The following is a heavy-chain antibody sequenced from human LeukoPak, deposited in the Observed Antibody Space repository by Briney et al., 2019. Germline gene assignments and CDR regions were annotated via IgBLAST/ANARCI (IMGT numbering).Heavy chain of an antibody. J-gene: IGHJ4*02. CDR3: ARIDGYCSSTSCLTIEDY. CDR2: ISSSSSYI. D-gene: IGHD2-2*01. CDR1: GFTFSSYS. Sequence: PGGSLRLSCAASGFTFSSYSMNWVRQAPGKGLEWVSSISSSSSYIYYADSVKGRFTISRDNAKNSLYLQMNSLRAEDTAVYYCARIDGYCSSTSCLTIEDYWGQGTLVTVSS. V-gene: IGHV3-21*01.